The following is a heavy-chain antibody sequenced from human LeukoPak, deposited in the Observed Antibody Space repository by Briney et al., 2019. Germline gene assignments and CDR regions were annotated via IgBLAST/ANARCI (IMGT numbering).Heavy chain of an antibody. CDR1: GFTFTHYA. D-gene: IGHD3-22*01. CDR3: ARDPRGPAGYDSPARDTFDY. J-gene: IGHJ4*02. CDR2: IFYDGTIQ. Sequence: GRSLRLSCAASGFTFTHYAMHWVRQTPGKGLEWVAVIFYDGTIQYYSDSVRGRLIVSRDNPKNTLYLQMNSLRAEDTAVYYCARDPRGPAGYDSPARDTFDYWGQGTLVTVSS. V-gene: IGHV3-30*03.